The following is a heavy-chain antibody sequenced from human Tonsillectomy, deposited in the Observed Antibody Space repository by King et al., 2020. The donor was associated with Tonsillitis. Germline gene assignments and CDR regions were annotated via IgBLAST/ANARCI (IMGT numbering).Heavy chain of an antibody. CDR1: GFTFSSYG. J-gene: IGHJ4*02. CDR2: ISYDGDKK. D-gene: IGHD5-24*01. V-gene: IGHV3-30*18. CDR3: AKHWWLQSLDDNFDY. Sequence: VQLVESGGGVVQPGRSLRLSCAASGFTFSSYGMHWVRQAPGKGLEWVAVISYDGDKKYYADSVKGRFTISRDNSKSTLYLQMNSLRAEATVVYYCAKHWWLQSLDDNFDYWGQGTLVTVSS.